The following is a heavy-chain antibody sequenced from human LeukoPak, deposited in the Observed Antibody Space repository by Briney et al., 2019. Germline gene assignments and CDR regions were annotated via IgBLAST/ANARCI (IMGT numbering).Heavy chain of an antibody. V-gene: IGHV4-34*01. J-gene: IGHJ4*02. D-gene: IGHD1-26*01. CDR1: GGSFSDYY. CDR2: INHSGST. CDR3: ARDQGGSYPPFDY. Sequence: SETLSLTCAVYGGSFSDYYWSWIRQPPGKGLEWIGEINHSGSTNYNPSLKSRVTISVDTSKNQFSLKLSSVTAADTAVYYCARDQGGSYPPFDYWGQGTLVTVSS.